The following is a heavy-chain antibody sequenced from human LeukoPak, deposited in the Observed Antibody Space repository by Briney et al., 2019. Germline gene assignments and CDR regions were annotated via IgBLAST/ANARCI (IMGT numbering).Heavy chain of an antibody. Sequence: PGGSLRLSCAASGFTFSSYWMHWVRQAPGKGLVWVSRSNKDGSSTNYADSVKGRFTISRDNAKNTLYLQMNSLRAEDTAVYYCARGGDYPFDYWGQGSLVPVSS. CDR3: ARGGDYPFDY. V-gene: IGHV3-74*01. CDR1: GFTFSSYW. D-gene: IGHD4-17*01. CDR2: SNKDGSST. J-gene: IGHJ4*02.